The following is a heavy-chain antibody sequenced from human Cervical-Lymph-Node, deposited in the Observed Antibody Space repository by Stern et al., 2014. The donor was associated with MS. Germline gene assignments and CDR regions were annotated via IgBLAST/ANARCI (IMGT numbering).Heavy chain of an antibody. V-gene: IGHV5-51*03. CDR2: IYPGDSDT. D-gene: IGHD5-18*01. J-gene: IGHJ6*02. Sequence: VQLVESGAEVKKPGESLKISCKGSGYSFATYWIGWVRQMPGKGLEWMGIIYPGDSDTRYSPSFPGQVTISADESISTPYLHWSSLKASDTAMYYCARPGDDTAKYGLDVWGQGTTVTVSS. CDR1: GYSFATYW. CDR3: ARPGDDTAKYGLDV.